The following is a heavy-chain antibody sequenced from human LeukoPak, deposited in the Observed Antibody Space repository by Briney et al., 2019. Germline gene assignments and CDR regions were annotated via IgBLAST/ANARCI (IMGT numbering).Heavy chain of an antibody. Sequence: GGSLRLSCAASGFTFSSYAMSWVRQAPGKGLEWVSAISGSGGRTYYADSVKGRFTISRDNSKNTLYLQMNSLRAEDTAVSYCAKVSAAVAGTSGDWGQGTLVTVSS. CDR3: AKVSAAVAGTSGD. CDR2: ISGSGGRT. V-gene: IGHV3-23*01. J-gene: IGHJ4*02. CDR1: GFTFSSYA. D-gene: IGHD6-19*01.